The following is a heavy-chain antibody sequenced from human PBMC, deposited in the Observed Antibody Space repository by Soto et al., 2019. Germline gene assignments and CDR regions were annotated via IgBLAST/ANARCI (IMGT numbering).Heavy chain of an antibody. CDR1: GDTFKNCV. V-gene: IGHV1-69*01. CDR2: IIPLFGTT. J-gene: IGHJ6*02. D-gene: IGHD3-10*01. Sequence: QVQVVQSGVAVRRPGSSVKVSCKASGDTFKNCVISWVRQAPVQGLEWMGGIIPLFGTTDFAQRFQGRLTITTDESTTTAYMERSRLRSEDTATYYCAAELGFGKLSVVWGQGTTVIVSS. CDR3: AAELGFGKLSVV.